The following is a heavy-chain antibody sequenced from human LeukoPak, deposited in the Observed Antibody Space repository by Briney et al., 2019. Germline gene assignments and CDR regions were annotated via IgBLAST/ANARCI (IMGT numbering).Heavy chain of an antibody. J-gene: IGHJ4*02. Sequence: GGSLRLSCAASGFTFSNYEMNWVRQAPGKGLEWLSYIRGSGSTIYYADSVKGRFTISRDNAKNSLYLQMNSLRAEDTAVYYCARGGYSYSYHYRGQGTLVTVSS. CDR1: GFTFSNYE. V-gene: IGHV3-48*03. D-gene: IGHD5-18*01. CDR2: IRGSGSTI. CDR3: ARGGYSYSYHY.